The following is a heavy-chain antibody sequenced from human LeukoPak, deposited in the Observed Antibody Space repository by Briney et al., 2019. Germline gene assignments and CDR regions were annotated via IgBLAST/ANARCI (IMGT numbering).Heavy chain of an antibody. CDR2: IYYSGST. CDR1: GGSISSYY. J-gene: IGHJ3*02. V-gene: IGHV4-59*08. Sequence: SETLSLTCTVSGGSISSYYWSWIRQPPGKGLEWIGYIYYSGSTNYNPSLKSRVAISVDTSKNQFSLKLSSVTAADTAVYYCARHRKSGWDDAFDIWGQGTMVTVSS. CDR3: ARHRKSGWDDAFDI. D-gene: IGHD6-19*01.